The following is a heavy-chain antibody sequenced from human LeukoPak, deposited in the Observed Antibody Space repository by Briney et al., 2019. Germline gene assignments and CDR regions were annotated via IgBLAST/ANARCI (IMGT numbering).Heavy chain of an antibody. CDR1: GFTFSSYG. J-gene: IGHJ4*02. V-gene: IGHV3-23*01. Sequence: GGSLRLSCAASGFTFSSYGMSWVRQAPGKGLEWVSVISGSGGSTYYADSVKGRFTISRDNAKNTLYLQMNSLRGEDTAVYYCARAHNDYGDYSLGYWGQGTLVTVSS. CDR3: ARAHNDYGDYSLGY. D-gene: IGHD4-17*01. CDR2: ISGSGGST.